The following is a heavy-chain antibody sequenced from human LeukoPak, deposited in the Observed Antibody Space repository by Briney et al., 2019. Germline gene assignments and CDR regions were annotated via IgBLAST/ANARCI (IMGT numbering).Heavy chain of an antibody. D-gene: IGHD6-19*01. CDR1: GFTFSSYA. Sequence: GGSLRLSCAASGFTFSSYAMHWVRQAPGKGLEWVAVISYDGSNKYYADSVKGRFTISRDNSKSTLYLQMNSLRAEDTAVYYCARAVIAVAGLEDYWGQGTLVTVSS. J-gene: IGHJ4*02. V-gene: IGHV3-30-3*01. CDR2: ISYDGSNK. CDR3: ARAVIAVAGLEDY.